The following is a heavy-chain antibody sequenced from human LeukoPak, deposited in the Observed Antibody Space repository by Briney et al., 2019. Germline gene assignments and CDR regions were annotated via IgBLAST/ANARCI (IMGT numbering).Heavy chain of an antibody. V-gene: IGHV3-9*03. D-gene: IGHD6-19*01. Sequence: GRSLRLSCAASGFTFDDYAMHWVRQAPGKGLEWVSGISWNSGSIGYADSVKGRFTISRDNAKNSLYLQMNSLRAEDMALYYLSKNYLTFLTGIAGAGTSRPSNNAFYIWGQGTKGTGSS. J-gene: IGHJ3*02. CDR2: ISWNSGSI. CDR1: GFTFDDYA. CDR3: SKNYLTFLTGIAGAGTSRPSNNAFYI.